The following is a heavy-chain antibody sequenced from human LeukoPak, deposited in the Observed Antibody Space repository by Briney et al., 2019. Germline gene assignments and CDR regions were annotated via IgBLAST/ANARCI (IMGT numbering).Heavy chain of an antibody. CDR2: INPKRGGT. V-gene: IGHV1-2*02. D-gene: IGHD1-14*01. Sequence: ASVKVSCKASGYTFTGYYMHWVRQAPGQGREWMGWINPKRGGTNYAQKFQGRVTMTRDTSIITAYMELSSLRSEDTALYYCASLNREKLRDSDYWGQGTLVTVSS. CDR1: GYTFTGYY. CDR3: ASLNREKLRDSDY. J-gene: IGHJ4*02.